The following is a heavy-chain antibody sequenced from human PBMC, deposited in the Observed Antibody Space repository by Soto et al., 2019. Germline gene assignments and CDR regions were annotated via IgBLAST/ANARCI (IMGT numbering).Heavy chain of an antibody. CDR2: IIPGLGIT. V-gene: IGHV1-69*10. CDR3: ASEAIAAAAVYGMDV. D-gene: IGHD6-13*01. Sequence: SVKVSCKASGGTFSSYTISWVRQAPGQGLEWMGWIIPGLGITNYSQKFQGRVTITRDTSASTAYMELSSLRSEDTAVYYCASEAIAAAAVYGMDVWGQGTTVTVSS. CDR1: GGTFSSYT. J-gene: IGHJ6*02.